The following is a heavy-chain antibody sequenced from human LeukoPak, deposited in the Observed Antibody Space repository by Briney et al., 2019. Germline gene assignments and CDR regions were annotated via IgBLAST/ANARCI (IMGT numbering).Heavy chain of an antibody. V-gene: IGHV3-74*01. J-gene: IGHJ4*02. Sequence: RGSPRLSCATSGFTFCSYWIHWVRRGPRKGVVCYSRITNDGSSTRYQDSVTGRSTISKDNAKNMVYIQMNSLRAEYTGVYYCARNRDGPDYWGQGTLVTVSS. CDR1: GFTFCSYW. CDR3: ARNRDGPDY. D-gene: IGHD5-24*01. CDR2: ITNDGSST.